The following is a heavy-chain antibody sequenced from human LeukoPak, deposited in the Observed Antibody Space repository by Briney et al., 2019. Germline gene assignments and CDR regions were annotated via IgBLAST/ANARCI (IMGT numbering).Heavy chain of an antibody. CDR3: AKSRLYSSGSADY. Sequence: QAGGSLRLSCAASGFTFSSYAMSWVRQAPGKGLEWVSAISGSGGSTYYADSVKGRFTISRDNSKNTLYMQMNSLRAEDTAVYSCAKSRLYSSGSADYWGQGTLVTVSS. CDR2: ISGSGGST. D-gene: IGHD6-19*01. CDR1: GFTFSSYA. J-gene: IGHJ4*02. V-gene: IGHV3-23*01.